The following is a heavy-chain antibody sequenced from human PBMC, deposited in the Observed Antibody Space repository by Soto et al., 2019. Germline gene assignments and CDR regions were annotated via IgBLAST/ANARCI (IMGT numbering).Heavy chain of an antibody. J-gene: IGHJ4*02. V-gene: IGHV4-30-4*01. CDR3: ARGSTGYSSSWYRY. D-gene: IGHD6-13*01. CDR1: GGSISSGDYY. Sequence: SEALSLTCTVSGGSISSGDYYWSWIRQPPGKGLEWIGYIYYSGSTYYNPSLKSRVTISVDTSKNQFSLKLSSVTAADTAVYYCARGSTGYSSSWYRYWGQGTLVTVSS. CDR2: IYYSGST.